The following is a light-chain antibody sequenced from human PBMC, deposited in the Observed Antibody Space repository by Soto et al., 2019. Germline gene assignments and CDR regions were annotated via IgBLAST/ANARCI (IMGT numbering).Light chain of an antibody. J-gene: IGLJ1*01. CDR1: SSDVGGYNY. V-gene: IGLV2-8*01. CDR2: EVS. CDR3: SSYAGSNNLGV. Sequence: QSALTKPPSASGSPGQSVTISCTGTSSDVGGYNYVSWYQQHPGKAPKLMIYEVSKRPSGVPDRFSGSKSGNTASLTVSGLQAEDEADYYCSSYAGSNNLGVFGTGTKLTVL.